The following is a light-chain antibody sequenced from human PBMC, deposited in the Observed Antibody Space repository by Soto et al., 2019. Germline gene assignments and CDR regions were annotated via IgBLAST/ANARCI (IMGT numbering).Light chain of an antibody. V-gene: IGKV1-5*03. Sequence: DTQMPQCPSTVSASVGDRVSITCRASQSISSWLAWYQQKPGKAPKLLIYKASSLESGVPSRFSGSGSGTEFTLTISSLQPDDFATYYCQQYNSYSWTFGQGTKVDIK. CDR1: QSISSW. CDR3: QQYNSYSWT. CDR2: KAS. J-gene: IGKJ1*01.